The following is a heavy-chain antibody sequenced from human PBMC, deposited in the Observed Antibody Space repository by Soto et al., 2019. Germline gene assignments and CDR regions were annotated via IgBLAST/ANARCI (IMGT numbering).Heavy chain of an antibody. V-gene: IGHV4-31*03. CDR1: GGSISSGGYY. J-gene: IGHJ6*02. CDR2: IYYSGST. CDR3: ARVTGRYYYYYGMDV. Sequence: SETLSLTCTVSGGSISSGGYYWSWIRQHPGKGLEWIGYIYYSGSTYYNPSLKSRVTISVDTSKNQFSLKLSSVTAADTAVYYCARVTGRYYYYYGMDVWGQGTTVTV.